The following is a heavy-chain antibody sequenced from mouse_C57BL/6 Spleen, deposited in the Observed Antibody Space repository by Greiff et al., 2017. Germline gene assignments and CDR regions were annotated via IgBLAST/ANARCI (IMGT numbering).Heavy chain of an antibody. CDR1: GYTFTDYE. J-gene: IGHJ2*01. CDR2: IDPETGGT. Sequence: VKLQQSGAELVRPGASVTLSCKASGYTFTDYEMHWVKQTPVHGLEWIGAIDPETGGTAYNQKFKGKAILTADTSSSTAYMELRSLTSEDSAVYYCPTYGYGYFDYWGQGTTLTVSS. V-gene: IGHV1-15*01. D-gene: IGHD2-2*01. CDR3: PTYGYGYFDY.